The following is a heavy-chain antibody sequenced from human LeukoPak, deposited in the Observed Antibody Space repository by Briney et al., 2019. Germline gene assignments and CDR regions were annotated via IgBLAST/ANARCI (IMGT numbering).Heavy chain of an antibody. J-gene: IGHJ5*02. CDR1: GGSISGFY. CDR2: IHYSGNT. Sequence: SETLSFTCTVSGGSISGFYWSWIRQPPGKGLEWIGYIHYSGNTNYNPSLKGRVNISLDTSENQFSLRLSSVTAADTAVYFCARDIPADLWGQGTRLTVSS. V-gene: IGHV4-59*01. CDR3: ARDIPADL.